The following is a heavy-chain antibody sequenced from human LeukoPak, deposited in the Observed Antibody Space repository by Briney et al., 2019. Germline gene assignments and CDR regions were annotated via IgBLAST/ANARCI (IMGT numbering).Heavy chain of an antibody. V-gene: IGHV1-69*01. CDR2: IIPIFGTA. CDR1: GGTFSSYA. J-gene: IGHJ5*02. Sequence: SVKVSCKASGGTFSSYAISWVRQAPGQGLEWMGGIIPIFGTANYAQKFQGRVTITADESTSTAYMELSSLRSEDTAVYYCARDRCSSTSCHDSPNWFDPWGQGTLVTVSS. D-gene: IGHD2-2*01. CDR3: ARDRCSSTSCHDSPNWFDP.